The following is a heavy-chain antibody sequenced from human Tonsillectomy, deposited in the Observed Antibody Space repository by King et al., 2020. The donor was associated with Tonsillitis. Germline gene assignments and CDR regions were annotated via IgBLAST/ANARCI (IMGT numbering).Heavy chain of an antibody. Sequence: QLVQSGAEVKKPGASVKGSCKESGDTFTTYYIHWVRQAPGQGLEWMGKINPSGGSTSYAQKLQGRVTMTRDTATSTVYMELSSLGYEDTDVYYCMRGRYFYMDVWGRGTTVSVSS. J-gene: IGHJ6*03. CDR1: GDTFTTYY. CDR3: MRGRYFYMDV. CDR2: INPSGGST. V-gene: IGHV1-46*01.